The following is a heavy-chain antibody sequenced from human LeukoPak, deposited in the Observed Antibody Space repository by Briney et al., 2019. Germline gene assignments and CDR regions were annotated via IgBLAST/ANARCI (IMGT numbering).Heavy chain of an antibody. V-gene: IGHV1-2*02. J-gene: IGHJ4*02. CDR2: INPNSGGT. CDR1: GYTFTCYY. CDR3: AREVAVAGRGSYFDY. D-gene: IGHD6-19*01. Sequence: ASVKVSCKASGYTFTCYYMHWVRQAPGQGLEWMGWINPNSGGTNYAQKFQGRVTMTRDTSISTAYMELSRLRSDDTAVYYCAREVAVAGRGSYFDYWGQGTLVTVSS.